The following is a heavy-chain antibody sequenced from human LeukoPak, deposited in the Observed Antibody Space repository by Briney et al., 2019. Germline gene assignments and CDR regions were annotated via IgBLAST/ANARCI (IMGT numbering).Heavy chain of an antibody. V-gene: IGHV3-30*03. CDR2: ISYDGSNK. D-gene: IGHD5-24*01. CDR3: ARDRTRLQKFADAFDI. J-gene: IGHJ3*02. Sequence: GGSLRLSCAASGFTFSSYGMPWVRQAPGKGLEWVAVISYDGSNKYYADSVKGRFTISRDNSKNTLYLQMNSLRAEDTAVYYCARDRTRLQKFADAFDIWGQGTMVTVSS. CDR1: GFTFSSYG.